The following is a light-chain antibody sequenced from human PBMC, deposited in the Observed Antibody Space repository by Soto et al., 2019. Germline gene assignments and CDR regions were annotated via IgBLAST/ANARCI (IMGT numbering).Light chain of an antibody. Sequence: NVLTQSPGTLSFSPGETANLSCRASQTVSGSYVAWYQQKPGQTPRLLIYGASSRATGIPDRFSGSGSGTDFTLTISRLEPEDFAVYHCQQYGDSPLTFGGGTKV. CDR3: QQYGDSPLT. V-gene: IGKV3-20*01. J-gene: IGKJ4*01. CDR2: GAS. CDR1: QTVSGSY.